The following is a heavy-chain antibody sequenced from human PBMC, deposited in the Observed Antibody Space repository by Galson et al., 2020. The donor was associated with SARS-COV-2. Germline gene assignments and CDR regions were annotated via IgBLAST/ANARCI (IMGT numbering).Heavy chain of an antibody. CDR2: IYYSGST. CDR3: ARDSAGPLGTPYYYYYGMDV. V-gene: IGHV4-31*03. D-gene: IGHD7-27*01. J-gene: IGHJ6*02. Sequence: SETLSLTCTVSGGSISSGGYYWSWIRQHPGKGLEWIGYIYYSGSTYYNPSLKSRVTISVDTSKNQFSLKLSSVTAADTAVYYCARDSAGPLGTPYYYYYGMDVWGQGTTVTVSS. CDR1: GGSISSGGYY.